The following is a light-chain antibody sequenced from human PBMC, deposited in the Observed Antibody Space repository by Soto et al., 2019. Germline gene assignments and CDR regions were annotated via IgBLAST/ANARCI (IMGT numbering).Light chain of an antibody. Sequence: QSALTQPRSVSGSPGQSVTISCTGTSSDVGGYNYVSWYQQHPGKAPKLMTYDVTKRPSGVPDRFSGSKSGNTASLTISGLQAEDEADYYCCSYAGDYYVVFGGGTKLTVL. V-gene: IGLV2-11*01. J-gene: IGLJ3*02. CDR2: DVT. CDR3: CSYAGDYYVV. CDR1: SSDVGGYNY.